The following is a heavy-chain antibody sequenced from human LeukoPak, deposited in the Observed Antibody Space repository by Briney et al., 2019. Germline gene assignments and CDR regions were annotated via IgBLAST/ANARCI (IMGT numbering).Heavy chain of an antibody. CDR3: ARQRGGDYEQLY. D-gene: IGHD2-21*02. Sequence: AESLKISSEGSGYSFIKYWIGWVRPMPGKGLEWMGIIYPGDSDTRYSPSFQGQVTISADKSIGTDYLQWSSLKASDTAMYYCARQRGGDYEQLYWGQGTLVTVSS. CDR1: GYSFIKYW. CDR2: IYPGDSDT. J-gene: IGHJ4*02. V-gene: IGHV5-51*01.